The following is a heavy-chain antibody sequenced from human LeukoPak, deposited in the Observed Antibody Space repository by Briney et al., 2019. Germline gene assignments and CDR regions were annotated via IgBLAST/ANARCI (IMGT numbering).Heavy chain of an antibody. V-gene: IGHV1-18*01. CDR1: GYTFTSYG. CDR3: ARGGRWELPRPYAFDI. Sequence: GASVKVSCKASGYTFTSYGISWLRQDPGQGLEGMGWISTYNGHTNYAQKLQGRVTMTTDTSTSTAYMELRNLRSDDTAVYYCARGGRWELPRPYAFDIWGQGTMVTVSS. CDR2: ISTYNGHT. J-gene: IGHJ3*02. D-gene: IGHD1-26*01.